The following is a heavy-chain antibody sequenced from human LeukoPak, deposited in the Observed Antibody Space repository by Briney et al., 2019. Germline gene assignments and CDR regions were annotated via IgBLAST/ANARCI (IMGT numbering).Heavy chain of an antibody. J-gene: IGHJ4*02. CDR3: ARGLDYYDSSGYRLPALGY. Sequence: SETLSLTCAVYGGSFSGYYWSWIRQPPGKGLEWIGEMNHSGSTSYNASLKSRVTISVDTSKNQVSLKPTSVTAADTAVYYFARGLDYYDSSGYRLPALGYWGQGTLVTVSS. CDR1: GGSFSGYY. D-gene: IGHD3-22*01. CDR2: MNHSGST. V-gene: IGHV4-34*01.